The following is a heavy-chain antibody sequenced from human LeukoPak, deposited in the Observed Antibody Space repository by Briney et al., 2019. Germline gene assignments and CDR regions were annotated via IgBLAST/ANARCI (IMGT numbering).Heavy chain of an antibody. V-gene: IGHV1-2*02. Sequence: ASVKVSCRASGYIFTGYYMHWGRQAPGQGLELMGWINPNSGATNYAQKFQGRVTMTRDTSISTAYMELSRLRSDDTAVYYCARSAPSYSSGPTIYYYYYYMDVWGKGTTVTVSS. D-gene: IGHD6-19*01. CDR2: INPNSGAT. J-gene: IGHJ6*03. CDR3: ARSAPSYSSGPTIYYYYYYMDV. CDR1: GYIFTGYY.